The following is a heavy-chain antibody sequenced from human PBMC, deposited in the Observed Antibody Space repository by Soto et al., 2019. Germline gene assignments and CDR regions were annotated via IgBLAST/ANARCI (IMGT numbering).Heavy chain of an antibody. D-gene: IGHD6-19*01. Sequence: QVQLVQSGAEEKKPGASVKVSCKASGYTFTGYAMHWVRQAPGQRLEWMGWINAGNGNTKYSQKFQARVTITRDTSASKAYMELSSLRSEDTAVYYCARAVAVPADFDYWGQGTLVTVSS. V-gene: IGHV1-3*05. CDR1: GYTFTGYA. CDR3: ARAVAVPADFDY. J-gene: IGHJ4*02. CDR2: INAGNGNT.